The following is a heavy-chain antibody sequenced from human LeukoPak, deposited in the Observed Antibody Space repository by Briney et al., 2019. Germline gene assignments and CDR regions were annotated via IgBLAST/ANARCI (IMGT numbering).Heavy chain of an antibody. CDR3: ARTIAVAGMETDY. CDR1: GGSISSSSYY. CDR2: IYYSGST. J-gene: IGHJ4*02. D-gene: IGHD6-19*01. V-gene: IGHV4-39*07. Sequence: SETLSLTCTVSGGSISSSSYYWGWIRQPPGKGLEWIGSIYYSGSTYYNPSLKSRVTISVDTSKNQFSLKLSSVTAADTAVYYCARTIAVAGMETDYWGQGTLVTVSS.